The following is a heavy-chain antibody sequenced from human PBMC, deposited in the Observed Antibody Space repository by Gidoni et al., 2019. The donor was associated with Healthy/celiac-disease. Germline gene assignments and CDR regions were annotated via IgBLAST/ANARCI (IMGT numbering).Heavy chain of an antibody. V-gene: IGHV3-48*02. D-gene: IGHD6-19*01. Sequence: EVQLVESGGGLVQPGGSMRLSCAASGFTFSSYSMNWVLQAPGKGLEWVAYISSSSSTIYYADSVKGRFTISRDNAKNSLYLQMNSLRDEDTAVYYCARVPGKGSGWYLGGYWGQGTLVTVSS. J-gene: IGHJ4*02. CDR3: ARVPGKGSGWYLGGY. CDR2: ISSSSSTI. CDR1: GFTFSSYS.